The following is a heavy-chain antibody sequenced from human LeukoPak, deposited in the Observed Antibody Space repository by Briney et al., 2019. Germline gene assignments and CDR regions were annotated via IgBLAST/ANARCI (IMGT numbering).Heavy chain of an antibody. CDR2: INHSGST. J-gene: IGHJ4*02. CDR3: ARGLRYDSSGYYYGGALRTFDY. V-gene: IGHV4-34*01. CDR1: GGSFSGYY. D-gene: IGHD3-22*01. Sequence: SETLSLTCAVHGGSFSGYYWSWIRQPPGKGLEWIGEINHSGSTNYNPSLKSRVAISVDTSKNQFSLKLSSVTAADTAVYYCARGLRYDSSGYYYGGALRTFDYWGQGTLVTVSS.